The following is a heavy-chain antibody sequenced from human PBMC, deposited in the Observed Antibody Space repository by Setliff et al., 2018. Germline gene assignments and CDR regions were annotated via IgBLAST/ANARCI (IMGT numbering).Heavy chain of an antibody. CDR1: GASVSGNSYY. CDR3: ARAPRYFDPTGSYFDF. J-gene: IGHJ4*02. CDR2: TYYSGNT. V-gene: IGHV4-39*07. Sequence: SETLSLTCTVSGASVSGNSYYWGWIRQPPGKGLEWIASTYYSGNTYYNPSLRSRVTISVDTSKNQFSLKLTSVTAADTAVYYCARAPRYFDPTGSYFDFWGQGTLVTVSS. D-gene: IGHD3-22*01.